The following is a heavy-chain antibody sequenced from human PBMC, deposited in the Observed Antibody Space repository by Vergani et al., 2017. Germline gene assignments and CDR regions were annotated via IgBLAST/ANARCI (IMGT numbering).Heavy chain of an antibody. CDR3: ARELSYYYGSGSDDYNPYYYEGMDV. CDR2: IHRSRST. CDR1: GGSISSDNW. D-gene: IGHD3-10*01. V-gene: IGHV4-4*02. Sequence: QVQLQQWGPGLVTPSGTLSLTCAVYGGSISSDNWWNWVRQAPGKGLQWIGEIHRSRSTNYNPSLRRRVTISLDKSKNQFSLKLTSVTAADTAVYFCARELSYYYGSGSDDYNPYYYEGMDVWGPGTTVTVSS. J-gene: IGHJ6*02.